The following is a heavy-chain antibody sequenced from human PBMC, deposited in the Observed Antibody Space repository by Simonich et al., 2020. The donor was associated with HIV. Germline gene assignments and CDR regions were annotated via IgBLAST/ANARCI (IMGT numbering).Heavy chain of an antibody. Sequence: QVQLVESGGGVVQPGRSLRLSCAASGFTFSSYAMHWVRQDPGKGLEWVAVISYDGSNKYYADSVKGRFTISRDNSKTTLYLQMNSLRAEDTAVYYCASGGSISSVWADDYWGQGTLVTVSS. CDR3: ASGGSISSVWADDY. J-gene: IGHJ4*02. V-gene: IGHV3-30*07. CDR2: ISYDGSNK. D-gene: IGHD3-16*01. CDR1: GFTFSSYA.